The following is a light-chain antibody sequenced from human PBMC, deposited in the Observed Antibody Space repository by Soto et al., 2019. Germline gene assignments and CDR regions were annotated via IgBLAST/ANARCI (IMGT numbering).Light chain of an antibody. CDR1: SSNIGSNY. Sequence: QSVLTQPPSASGTPGQRVTISCSGSSSNIGSNYVYWYQQLPGTAPKLLIYSNNQRPSGVPDQFSGSKSGTSASLAISGLRSEDEADYYCAAWDDSLSVVFGGGTKLTVL. CDR2: SNN. J-gene: IGLJ2*01. V-gene: IGLV1-47*02. CDR3: AAWDDSLSVV.